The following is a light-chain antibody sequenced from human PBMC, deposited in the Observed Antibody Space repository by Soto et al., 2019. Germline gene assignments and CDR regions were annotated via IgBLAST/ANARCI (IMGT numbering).Light chain of an antibody. CDR2: GAS. Sequence: DIQMTQSPSSLSASVGDRVTITCRASQSISSYLNWYQQKPGKAPKLLIYGASSLQSGVPSRFSGRGSGTDFTLTISSVQPEDFATYYCQQSYSTPRTVGQGTKVEYK. CDR1: QSISSY. V-gene: IGKV1-39*01. J-gene: IGKJ1*01. CDR3: QQSYSTPRT.